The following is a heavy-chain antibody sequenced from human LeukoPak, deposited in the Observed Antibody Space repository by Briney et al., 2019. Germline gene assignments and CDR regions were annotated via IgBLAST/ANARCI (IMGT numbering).Heavy chain of an antibody. CDR3: AKLDYDFWSGYYGAFDI. CDR2: ISGSGGST. D-gene: IGHD3-3*01. CDR1: GFTFSSYS. V-gene: IGHV3-23*01. Sequence: PGGSLRLSCAASGFTFSSYSMNWVRQAPGKGLEWVSAISGSGGSTYYADSVKGRFTISRDNSKNTLYLQMNSLRAEDTAVYYCAKLDYDFWSGYYGAFDIWGQGTMVTVSS. J-gene: IGHJ3*02.